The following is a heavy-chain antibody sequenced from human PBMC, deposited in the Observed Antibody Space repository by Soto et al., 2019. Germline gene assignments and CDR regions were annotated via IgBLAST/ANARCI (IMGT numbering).Heavy chain of an antibody. CDR3: AKDVSGRGSYYYYHGMDV. Sequence: EVQLVESGGGLVQPGRSLRLSCAASGFTFDDYAMHWVRQPPGKGLEWVSGISWNGARIGYADSVKARFTISRDNAKNSLYLQMNSLRAEDTALYYCAKDVSGRGSYYYYHGMDVWGQGTTVTFSS. CDR2: ISWNGARI. J-gene: IGHJ6*02. V-gene: IGHV3-9*01. D-gene: IGHD3-10*01. CDR1: GFTFDDYA.